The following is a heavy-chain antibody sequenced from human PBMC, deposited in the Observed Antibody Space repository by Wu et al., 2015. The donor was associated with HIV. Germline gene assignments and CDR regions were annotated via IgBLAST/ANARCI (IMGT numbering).Heavy chain of an antibody. CDR3: ARTYCSRSSCYSPFDY. CDR1: GYTFTTYG. CDR2: ISDYNGKT. D-gene: IGHD2-2*01. J-gene: IGHJ4*02. Sequence: QVRLVQSRTEVKKPGASVRISCRAFGYTFTTYGISWVRQAPGQGLEWMGWISDYNGKTNYAQKLQGRVTMTTDISTSTAYMELRSLRSDDTAVYYCARTYCSRSSCYSPFDYWGQGTLVTVSS. V-gene: IGHV1-18*01.